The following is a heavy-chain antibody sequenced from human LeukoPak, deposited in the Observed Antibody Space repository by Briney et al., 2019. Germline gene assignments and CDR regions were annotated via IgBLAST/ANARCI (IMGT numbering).Heavy chain of an antibody. J-gene: IGHJ3*02. CDR1: GFTFSSYA. CDR2: ISYDGSNK. Sequence: GSLRLSCAASGFTFSSYAMRWVRQAPGKGLEWVAVISYDGSNKYYADSVKGRFTISRDNSKNTLYLQMNSLRAVDTAVYYCASLMLGYCSGGSCYSDAFDIWGQGTMVTVSS. CDR3: ASLMLGYCSGGSCYSDAFDI. V-gene: IGHV3-30*04. D-gene: IGHD2-15*01.